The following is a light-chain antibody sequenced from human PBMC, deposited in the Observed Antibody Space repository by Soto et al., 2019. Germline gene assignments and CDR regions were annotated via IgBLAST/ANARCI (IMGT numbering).Light chain of an antibody. J-gene: IGKJ2*01. Sequence: DIVLTQSPGTLSLSPGERATLSCRASQSVSSSYLAWYQQKPGQAPRLLIYGASSRATGIPDRFSGSGSGTDFTLTISRLEPEDFAVYYCQQYGRSPRYTFGQGTKLEI. CDR1: QSVSSSY. CDR3: QQYGRSPRYT. V-gene: IGKV3-20*01. CDR2: GAS.